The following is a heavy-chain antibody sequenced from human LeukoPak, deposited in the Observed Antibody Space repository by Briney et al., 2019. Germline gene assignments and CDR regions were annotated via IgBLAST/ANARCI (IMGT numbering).Heavy chain of an antibody. V-gene: IGHV3-21*01. J-gene: IGHJ6*02. CDR1: GFTFSSYS. CDR3: ARVVVVTPYYYYGMDV. Sequence: GGSLRLSCAASGFTFSSYSMNWVRQAPGKGLEWVSSISSSSSYLYYADSVKGRFTISRDNAKNSLYLQMNSLRAEDTAVYYCARVVVVTPYYYYGMDVWGQGTTVTVSS. D-gene: IGHD2-21*02. CDR2: ISSSSSYL.